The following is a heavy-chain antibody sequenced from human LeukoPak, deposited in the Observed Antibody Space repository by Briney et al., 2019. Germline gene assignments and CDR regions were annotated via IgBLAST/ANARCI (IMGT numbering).Heavy chain of an antibody. CDR1: GFTFSSYS. V-gene: IGHV3-21*01. D-gene: IGHD4-17*01. CDR3: ARDDGYGDAYFDY. J-gene: IGHJ4*02. Sequence: GGSLRLSCAASGFTFSSYSMNWVRQAPGKGLEWVSSISSSSSYIYYADSVKGRFTISRDNAKNSLYLQMNSLRAEDTAVYYCARDDGYGDAYFDYWGQGTLVTVSS. CDR2: ISSSSSYI.